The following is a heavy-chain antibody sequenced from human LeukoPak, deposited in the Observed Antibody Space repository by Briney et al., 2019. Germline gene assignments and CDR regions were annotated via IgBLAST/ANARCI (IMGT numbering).Heavy chain of an antibody. CDR1: GNYW. CDR3: VSFYETY. CDR2: INSDGSWT. Sequence: WGSLRLSCAASGNYWMHWVRQAPGKGLVWVSHINSDGSWTSYADSVKGRLTISKDNAKNTVYLQMNNLRVEDTAVYYCVSFYETYWGRGTLVTV. J-gene: IGHJ4*02. V-gene: IGHV3-74*01. D-gene: IGHD2-2*01.